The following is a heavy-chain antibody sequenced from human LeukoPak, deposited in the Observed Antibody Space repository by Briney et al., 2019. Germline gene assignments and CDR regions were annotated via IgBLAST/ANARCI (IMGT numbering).Heavy chain of an antibody. J-gene: IGHJ5*02. Sequence: PSETLSLTCAVYGGSFSGYYWSWIRQPPGKGLEWIGEINHSGSTNYNPSLKSRVTISVDTSKNQFSLKLSSVTAADTAVYYCARGRSRLDPWGQGTLVTVSS. V-gene: IGHV4-34*01. CDR1: GGSFSGYY. CDR3: ARGRSRLDP. CDR2: INHSGST.